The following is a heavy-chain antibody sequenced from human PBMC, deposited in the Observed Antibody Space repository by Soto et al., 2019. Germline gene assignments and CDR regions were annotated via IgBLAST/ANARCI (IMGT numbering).Heavy chain of an antibody. Sequence: PGGSLRLSCXTSGFTFRNAWMNWVRQAPGKGLEWVGRIKSKTDGGTTDYAAPVKGRFTISSDDSKNTLYLQMNSLKTEDTAVYYCTTLSSPVFDYWGQGTLVTVSS. CDR3: TTLSSPVFDY. J-gene: IGHJ4*02. CDR2: IKSKTDGGTT. D-gene: IGHD6-6*01. CDR1: GFTFRNAW. V-gene: IGHV3-15*07.